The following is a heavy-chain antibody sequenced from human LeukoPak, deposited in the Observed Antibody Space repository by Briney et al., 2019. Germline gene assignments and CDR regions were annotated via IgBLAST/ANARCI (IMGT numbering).Heavy chain of an antibody. Sequence: SETLSLTCTVSGYSISNGYYWGWIRQPPGKGLEWIGNIYHSGSTYYNPSLKSRVTISVDTSKNQFSLKLSSVTAADTAVYYCARELLSGDPSIGDWGQGTLVTVSS. CDR2: IYHSGST. D-gene: IGHD7-27*01. J-gene: IGHJ4*02. V-gene: IGHV4-38-2*02. CDR3: ARELLSGDPSIGD. CDR1: GYSISNGYY.